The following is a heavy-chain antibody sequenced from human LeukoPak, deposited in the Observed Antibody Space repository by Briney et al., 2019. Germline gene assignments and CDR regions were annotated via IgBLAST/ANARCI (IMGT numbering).Heavy chain of an antibody. Sequence: ASVKVSCKASGYTFTSYGISWVQQAPGQGLEWMGWISAYNGNTNYAQKLQGRVTMTTDTSTSTAYMELRSLRSDDTAVYYCVAVVAATGDYWGQGTLVTVSS. CDR1: GYTFTSYG. J-gene: IGHJ4*02. D-gene: IGHD2-15*01. V-gene: IGHV1-18*01. CDR3: VAVVAATGDY. CDR2: ISAYNGNT.